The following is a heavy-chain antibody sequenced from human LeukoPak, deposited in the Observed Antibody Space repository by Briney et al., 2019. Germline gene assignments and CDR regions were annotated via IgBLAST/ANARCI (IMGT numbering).Heavy chain of an antibody. CDR1: GYTFTTYG. CDR3: ARDGYYDSSGFLFPDFDY. D-gene: IGHD3-22*01. V-gene: IGHV1-18*04. J-gene: IGHJ4*02. Sequence: ASVKVSCKPSGYTFTTYGISWVRQAPGQGLEWMGWISAYNGNTDYAQKFRGRVTMTTDTSTSTAHMELRSLRSDDTAVYYCARDGYYDSSGFLFPDFDYWGQGTLVTVSS. CDR2: ISAYNGNT.